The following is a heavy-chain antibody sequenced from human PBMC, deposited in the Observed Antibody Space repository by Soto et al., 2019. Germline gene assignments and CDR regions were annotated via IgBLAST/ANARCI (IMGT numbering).Heavy chain of an antibody. CDR2: INPSGGNT. D-gene: IGHD6-13*01. V-gene: IGHV1-46*04. J-gene: IGHJ6*02. Sequence: QVQLVQSGAEVKKPGASVKVSCKASGYTFTSYYMHWVRQAPGQGLEWMGVINPSGGNTNYAQKLQGRGTMTRDTSTSTVYMELSSLRSEDTAMYYCARDQGDSSSWYYYGMDVWGQGTTGTVSS. CDR3: ARDQGDSSSWYYYGMDV. CDR1: GYTFTSYY.